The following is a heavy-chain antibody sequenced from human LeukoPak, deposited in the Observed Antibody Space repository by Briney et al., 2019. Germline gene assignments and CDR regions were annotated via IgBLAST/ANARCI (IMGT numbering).Heavy chain of an antibody. CDR1: GGSFSGYY. V-gene: IGHV4-34*01. J-gene: IGHJ4*02. Sequence: PSETLSLTCAVYGGSFSGYYWSWIRQPPGKGLEWIGEINHSGSTNYNPSLKSRVTISVDKSKNQFSLKLSSVTAADTAVYYCARARYSSGWYEFDYWGQGTLVTVSS. CDR2: INHSGST. CDR3: ARARYSSGWYEFDY. D-gene: IGHD6-19*01.